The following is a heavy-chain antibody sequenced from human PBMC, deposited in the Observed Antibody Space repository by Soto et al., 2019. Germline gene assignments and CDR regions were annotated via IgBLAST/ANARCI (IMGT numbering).Heavy chain of an antibody. CDR2: VTGSGGQI. J-gene: IGHJ5*02. CDR3: AKDAVYKDGLWLMDS. V-gene: IGHV3-23*01. CDR1: GFTISTYA. D-gene: IGHD2-21*01. Sequence: GGALRLSSAASGFTISTYAMTGVRQAPGKGLECVSGVTGSGGQIHYADSVKGRFTISKDNSKNTLYLQMSSLREEDTALYYCAKDAVYKDGLWLMDSWGQGTLVTVSS.